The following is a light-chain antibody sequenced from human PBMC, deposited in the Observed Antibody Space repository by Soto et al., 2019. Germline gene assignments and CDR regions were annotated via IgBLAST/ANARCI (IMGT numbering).Light chain of an antibody. CDR3: KQYESPPLT. Sequence: IEMNQSPSSLSASVGDRVTTTCQAIQDINKNLIWYQQKPGKAPKLLIYDASDLETGVPSRLSGSGSGTGFTFTISSLQPEDFATYYCKQYESPPLTFGQGARLEL. J-gene: IGKJ5*01. CDR2: DAS. CDR1: QDINKN. V-gene: IGKV1-33*01.